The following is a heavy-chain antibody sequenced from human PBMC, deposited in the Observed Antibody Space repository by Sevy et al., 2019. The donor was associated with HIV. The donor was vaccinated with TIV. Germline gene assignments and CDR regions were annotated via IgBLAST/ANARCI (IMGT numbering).Heavy chain of an antibody. CDR3: ARVRERPYGMDV. CDR2: MNPNSGNT. Sequence: ASVKVSCKASGYTFTSYDINWVRQATGQGLEWMGWMNPNSGNTGYAQKFQGRVTMTRNTSISTAYMELSSLGSEDTAVYYCARVRERPYGMDVWGQGTTVTVSS. J-gene: IGHJ6*02. D-gene: IGHD1-26*01. V-gene: IGHV1-8*01. CDR1: GYTFTSYD.